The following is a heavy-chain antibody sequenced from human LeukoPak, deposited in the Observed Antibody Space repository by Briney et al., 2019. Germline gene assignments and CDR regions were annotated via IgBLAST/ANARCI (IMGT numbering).Heavy chain of an antibody. CDR3: ARDRRPIAARSANWFDP. CDR1: GYTFTGYY. Sequence: ASVKVSCKASGYTFTGYYMHWVRQAPGQGLEWMGWINLNSGGTNYAQKFQGRVTMTRDTSISTAYMELSRLRSDDTAVYYCARDRRPIAARSANWFDPWGQGTLVTVSS. CDR2: INLNSGGT. J-gene: IGHJ5*02. D-gene: IGHD6-6*01. V-gene: IGHV1-2*02.